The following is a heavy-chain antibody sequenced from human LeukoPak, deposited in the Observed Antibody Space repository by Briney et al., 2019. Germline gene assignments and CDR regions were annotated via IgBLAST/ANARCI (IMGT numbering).Heavy chain of an antibody. D-gene: IGHD3-22*01. CDR1: GFTFSSYA. CDR2: ISGSGGST. CDR3: ARTLLDDSSGYLDS. Sequence: GGSLRLSCAASGFTFSSYAMSWVRQAPGKGLEWVSAISGSGGSTYYADSVKGRFTISRDNSKNTPYLQMNSLRAEDTAVYYCARTLLDDSSGYLDSWGQGSLVTVSS. V-gene: IGHV3-23*01. J-gene: IGHJ4*02.